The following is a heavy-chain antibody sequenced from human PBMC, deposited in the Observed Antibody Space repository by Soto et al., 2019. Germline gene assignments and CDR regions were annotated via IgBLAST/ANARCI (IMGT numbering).Heavy chain of an antibody. CDR3: TAGSVEGV. Sequence: EVQLVESGGGLISPGGSLRLSCAASGLTISDAWMNWVRQAPGKGLEWVGRIKTNTEGGTTDYAAAVEGRFAVSRDDLKITLYLQMNSLKIADTAVYYCTAGSVEGVWGQGTTVVVSS. J-gene: IGHJ6*02. CDR1: GLTISDAW. D-gene: IGHD2-15*01. V-gene: IGHV3-15*07. CDR2: IKTNTEGGTT.